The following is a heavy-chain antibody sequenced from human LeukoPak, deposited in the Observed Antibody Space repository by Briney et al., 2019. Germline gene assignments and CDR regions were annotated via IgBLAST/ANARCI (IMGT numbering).Heavy chain of an antibody. CDR1: GGSISSSGYY. J-gene: IGHJ5*02. V-gene: IGHV4-39*01. CDR2: LYYSGST. CDR3: ARQILTGDSGRGWFDP. Sequence: SETLSLTCTVSGGSISSSGYYGGWIRQPPGKGLEWIGSLYYSGSTYYNPSLKSRVTISVDTSKNQFSLKLSSVAAADTAIYYCARQILTGDSGRGWFDPWGQGTLVTVSS. D-gene: IGHD7-27*01.